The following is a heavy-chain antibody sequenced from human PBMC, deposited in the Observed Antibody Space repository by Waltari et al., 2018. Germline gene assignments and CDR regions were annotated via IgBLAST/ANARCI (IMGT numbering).Heavy chain of an antibody. CDR3: ATHDPLDH. V-gene: IGHV3-73*01. CDR1: DFIFSDSA. CDR2: IRTKPNSYAT. J-gene: IGHJ5*02. Sequence: EVQLVASGGGLVQPGGSLKLSCVGSDFIFSDSAIHWVRQSSGKGLEWVGRIRTKPNSYATAYGASVKGRFTISRDDSRNTAYLLMSGLKTEDTAVYYCATHDPLDHWGQGTLVTVSS.